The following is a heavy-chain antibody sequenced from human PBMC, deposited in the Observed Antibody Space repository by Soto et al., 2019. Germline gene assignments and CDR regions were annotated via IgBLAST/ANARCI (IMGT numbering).Heavy chain of an antibody. CDR1: RFTFSSYP. V-gene: IGHV3-23*01. CDR3: AQVVSHAPPVTALVHLQAPFDI. J-gene: IGHJ3*02. Sequence: VQLLESGGGLVQPGGSLRLSCAASRFTFSSYPMTWVRQAPGKGLEWVSTISDTGGYSYYADSVKGRFTISRDNSMNTLFLQMNSLTAEDTAVYSCAQVVSHAPPVTALVHLQAPFDIWGQGTLVTFSS. D-gene: IGHD2-21*02. CDR2: ISDTGGYS.